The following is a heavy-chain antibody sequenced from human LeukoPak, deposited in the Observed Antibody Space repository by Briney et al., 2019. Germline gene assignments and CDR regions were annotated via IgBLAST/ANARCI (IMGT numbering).Heavy chain of an antibody. V-gene: IGHV3-48*01. Sequence: PGGSLRLSCGTSGFTFSSYSMNWVRQAPGKGLEWVSFLSSSGSTKYYADSVKGRFTISRDNAKNSLYLQMNSLRAEDTAVYYCATGYSDYDFWFESCGQGSLVTVSS. CDR3: ATGYSDYDFWFES. J-gene: IGHJ5*01. CDR2: LSSSGSTK. D-gene: IGHD5-12*01. CDR1: GFTFSSYS.